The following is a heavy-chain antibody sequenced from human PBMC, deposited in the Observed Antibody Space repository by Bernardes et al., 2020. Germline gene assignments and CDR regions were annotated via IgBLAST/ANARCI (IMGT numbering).Heavy chain of an antibody. Sequence: SETLSLTCTVSGGSIDTSNYYWGWIRQPPGKGLEWIGNIFYNEITYYNPSLKSRVTISVDTSKNQFSLKLSSVTAADTAVYYCARHGLHYDFWNGHYNYYYYYMDVWGKGTTVTVSS. J-gene: IGHJ6*03. CDR1: GGSIDTSNYY. D-gene: IGHD3-3*01. CDR2: IFYNEIT. V-gene: IGHV4-39*01. CDR3: ARHGLHYDFWNGHYNYYYYYMDV.